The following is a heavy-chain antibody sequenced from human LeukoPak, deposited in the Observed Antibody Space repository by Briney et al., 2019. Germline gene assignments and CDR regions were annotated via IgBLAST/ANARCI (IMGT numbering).Heavy chain of an antibody. J-gene: IGHJ4*02. CDR3: AREVGNYYGDPVVY. V-gene: IGHV3-23*01. Sequence: QTGGSLRLSCAASGFTFSSYAMSWVRQAPGKGLEWVSAISGSGGSTYYADSVKGRFTISRDNSKNTLYLQMNSLRAEDTAVYYCAREVGNYYGDPVVYWGQGTLVTVSS. CDR1: GFTFSSYA. CDR2: ISGSGGST. D-gene: IGHD4-17*01.